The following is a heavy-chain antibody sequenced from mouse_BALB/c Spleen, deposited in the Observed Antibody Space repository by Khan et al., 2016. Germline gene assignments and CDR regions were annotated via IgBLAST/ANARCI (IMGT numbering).Heavy chain of an antibody. D-gene: IGHD2-4*01. Sequence: LVKTGASVKISCKASGYSFTGYYMHWVKQSHGKSLEWFGYISCYNGATNYNQKFKGKATFTVDTSSSTAYMQFNSLTYEDAAVYYWARGDYGGYYAMDYWGQGTSVTVAS. V-gene: IGHV1S34*01. CDR3: ARGDYGGYYAMDY. CDR2: ISCYNGAT. J-gene: IGHJ4*01. CDR1: GYSFTGYY.